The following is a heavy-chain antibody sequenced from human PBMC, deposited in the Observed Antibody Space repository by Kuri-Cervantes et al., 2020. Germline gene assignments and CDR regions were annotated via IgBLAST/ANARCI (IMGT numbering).Heavy chain of an antibody. J-gene: IGHJ5*02. CDR1: GYTFTGYY. Sequence: ASVKVSCKASGYTFTGYYMHWVRQAPGQGLEWMGWISAYSGNTNYAQKLQGRVTMTTDTSTSTAYMELRSLRSDDTAVYYCARQFYGSGPFDPWGQGTLVTVSS. D-gene: IGHD3-10*01. V-gene: IGHV1-18*04. CDR2: ISAYSGNT. CDR3: ARQFYGSGPFDP.